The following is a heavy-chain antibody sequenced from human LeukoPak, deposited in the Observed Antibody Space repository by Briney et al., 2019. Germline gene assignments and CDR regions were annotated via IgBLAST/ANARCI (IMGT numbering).Heavy chain of an antibody. J-gene: IGHJ4*02. Sequence: PSQTLSLTCTVSGDSISSGSYYWSWIRQPAGKGLEWIGRIYTSGSTNYNPSLKSRVTISLDTPKNQFSLKLTSVSAAGTAVYYCARGGYSGDYWGQGTLVTVSS. CDR2: IYTSGST. CDR3: ARGGYSGDY. V-gene: IGHV4-61*02. CDR1: GDSISSGSYY. D-gene: IGHD5-24*01.